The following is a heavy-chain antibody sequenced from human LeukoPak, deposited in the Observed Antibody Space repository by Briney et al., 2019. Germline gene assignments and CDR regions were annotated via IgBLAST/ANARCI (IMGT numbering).Heavy chain of an antibody. V-gene: IGHV1-46*01. CDR1: GYTFTSYY. CDR3: ARGAVAENWFDP. CDR2: INPSGGST. D-gene: IGHD6-19*01. J-gene: IGHJ5*02. Sequence: GASVKVSCKASGYTFTSYYMHWVRQAPGQGLEWMGIINPSGGSTSYAQKLKGRVTMTRDTSTSTVYMELSSLRSEDTAVYYCARGAVAENWFDPWGQGTLVTVSS.